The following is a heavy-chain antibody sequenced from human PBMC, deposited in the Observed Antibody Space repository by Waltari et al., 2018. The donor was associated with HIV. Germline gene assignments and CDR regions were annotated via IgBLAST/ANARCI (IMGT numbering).Heavy chain of an antibody. D-gene: IGHD3-10*01. J-gene: IGHJ4*02. CDR2: IKQNGSEK. CDR3: ARGGFYGSGSKVN. CDR1: GFTFSSYW. V-gene: IGHV3-7*04. Sequence: EVQLVESGGGLVQPGGSLRLSCVASGFTFSSYWRSWVHQDPGKGMEWVANIKQNGSEKYYWDSVNGRFTISRENAENSLYLQMNSLRAEDTAAYYCARGGFYGSGSKVNWGQGTLVTVSS.